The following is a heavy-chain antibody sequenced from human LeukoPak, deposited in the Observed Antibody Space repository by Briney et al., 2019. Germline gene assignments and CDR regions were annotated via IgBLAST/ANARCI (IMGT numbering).Heavy chain of an antibody. CDR1: GGTFRSYS. D-gene: IGHD5-12*01. J-gene: IGHJ4*02. V-gene: IGHV1-69*05. CDR2: IIAPFGTA. CDR3: AGGWDIVATLN. Sequence: SVKVSCKASGGTFRSYSITWVRQAPGQGLEWMGGIIAPFGTANYAQKFQGRVTITTDESTITAYMELTSLRSDDTAVYYCAGGWDIVATLNWGQGTLVTVSS.